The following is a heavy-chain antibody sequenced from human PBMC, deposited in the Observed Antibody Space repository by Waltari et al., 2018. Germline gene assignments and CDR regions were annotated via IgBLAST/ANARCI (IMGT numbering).Heavy chain of an antibody. CDR3: AKDLIQRSYYPSDAFDI. CDR1: GFTFSSYA. CDR2: ISGSGGST. V-gene: IGHV3-23*01. Sequence: EVQLLESGGGLVQPGGSLRLSCAASGFTFSSYAMSWVRQAPGKGLEWVSAISGSGGSTYYADSVKGRFTISRDNSKNTLYLQMNSLRAEDTAVYYCAKDLIQRSYYPSDAFDIWGQGTMVTVSS. D-gene: IGHD1-26*01. J-gene: IGHJ3*02.